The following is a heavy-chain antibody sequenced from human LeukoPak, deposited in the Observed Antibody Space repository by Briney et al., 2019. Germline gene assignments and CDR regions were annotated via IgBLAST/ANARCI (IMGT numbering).Heavy chain of an antibody. J-gene: IGHJ5*02. Sequence: SETLSLTCAVYGGSFSGYYWSWIRQPPGKGLEWSGEINDSGSTNYNPSLKSRGTISVDTSKNQFSLKLSSVTAADTAVYYCARSPMYYSGSGSMLRWFDPWGQGTLVTVSS. CDR2: INDSGST. D-gene: IGHD3-10*01. V-gene: IGHV4-34*01. CDR3: ARSPMYYSGSGSMLRWFDP. CDR1: GGSFSGYY.